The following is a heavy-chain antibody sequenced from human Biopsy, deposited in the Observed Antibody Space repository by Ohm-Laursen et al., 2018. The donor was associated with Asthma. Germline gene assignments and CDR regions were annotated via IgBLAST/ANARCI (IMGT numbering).Heavy chain of an antibody. CDR1: GGTFSSHA. D-gene: IGHD5-12*01. CDR3: ARGYSGSDRIVYYYSGLEV. CDR2: LIPVLGTP. Sequence: SSVKVSCNASGGTFSSHAISWVRQAPGQGLEWMGGLIPVLGTPDHAQMFEGRVTITADESTSTAYMELSSLSSEDTAVYYCARGYSGSDRIVYYYSGLEVWGQGTTVTVSS. J-gene: IGHJ6*02. V-gene: IGHV1-69*01.